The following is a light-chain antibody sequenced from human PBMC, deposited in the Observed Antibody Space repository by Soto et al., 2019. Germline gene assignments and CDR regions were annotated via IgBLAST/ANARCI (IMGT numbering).Light chain of an antibody. V-gene: IGLV2-14*01. CDR3: SSYTSSSSYV. CDR2: EVS. Sequence: QSALTQPASVSGSPGQSITISCTGTSSDVGGYNYVSWYQQHPGKAPKLMIYEVSNRHSGVSNHFSGSKSGNTASLTISGLQAEDEADYYCSSYTSSSSYVFGTGTKVTVL. CDR1: SSDVGGYNY. J-gene: IGLJ1*01.